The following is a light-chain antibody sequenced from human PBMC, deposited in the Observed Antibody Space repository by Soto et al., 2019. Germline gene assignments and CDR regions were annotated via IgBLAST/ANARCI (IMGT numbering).Light chain of an antibody. Sequence: QSALTQPASVSGSPGQSITISCTGTSSDVAFYNHVSWYQQHPGKAPKLLIYEVNNRPSGVSHRFSGSTSGNTSALTSSLLHAEYDADYYRSSFASTLTYVFGTGTKLTVL. J-gene: IGLJ1*01. CDR2: EVN. V-gene: IGLV2-14*01. CDR1: SSDVAFYNH. CDR3: SSFASTLTYV.